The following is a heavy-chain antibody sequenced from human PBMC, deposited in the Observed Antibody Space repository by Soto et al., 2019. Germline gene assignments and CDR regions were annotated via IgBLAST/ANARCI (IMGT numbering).Heavy chain of an antibody. V-gene: IGHV3-23*01. Sequence: GGSLRLSCAASGFTFSSYAMSWVRQAPGKGLEWVSAISGSGGSTYYADSVKGRFTISRDNSKNTLYLQMNSLRAEDTAVYYCAKEESFGLGYCSGGSCYRRPRFDYWGQGTLVTVSS. D-gene: IGHD2-15*01. CDR1: GFTFSSYA. CDR3: AKEESFGLGYCSGGSCYRRPRFDY. J-gene: IGHJ4*02. CDR2: ISGSGGST.